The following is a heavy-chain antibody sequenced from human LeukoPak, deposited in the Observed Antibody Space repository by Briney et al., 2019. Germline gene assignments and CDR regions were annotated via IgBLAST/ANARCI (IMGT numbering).Heavy chain of an antibody. D-gene: IGHD3-22*01. V-gene: IGHV4-59*01. Sequence: PSETLSLTCTVSGGSISSYYWSWIRQPPGKGLEWIGYIYYSGSTNYNPSLKSRVTISVDTSKNQFSLKLSSVTAADTAVYYCARGGVKRDYDSSGYLDYWGQGTLVTVSS. CDR3: ARGGVKRDYDSSGYLDY. CDR2: IYYSGST. J-gene: IGHJ4*02. CDR1: GGSISSYY.